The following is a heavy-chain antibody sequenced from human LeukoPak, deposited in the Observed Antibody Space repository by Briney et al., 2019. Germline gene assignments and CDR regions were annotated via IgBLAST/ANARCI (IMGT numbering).Heavy chain of an antibody. D-gene: IGHD1-26*01. CDR3: AKMYRLWDLLSEFDY. V-gene: IGHV3-20*04. J-gene: IGHJ4*02. Sequence: GGSLRLSCAASGLTFDDYGMSWVRQAPGKGLEWVSGINWNGGSTGYADSVKGRFTISRDNAKNSLYLQMNSLRAEDTAVYYCAKMYRLWDLLSEFDYWGQGTLVTVSS. CDR2: INWNGGST. CDR1: GLTFDDYG.